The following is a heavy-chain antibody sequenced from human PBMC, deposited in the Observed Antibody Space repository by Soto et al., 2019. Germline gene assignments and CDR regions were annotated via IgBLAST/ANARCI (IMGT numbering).Heavy chain of an antibody. Sequence: PSETLSLTCTVSGGSISSGDYYWSWIRQPPGKGLEWIGYIYYSGSTYYNPSLKSRVTISVDTSKNQFSLKLSSVTAADTAVYYCARVSPTAAAGKFDYWGQGTLVTVSS. CDR1: GGSISSGDYY. J-gene: IGHJ4*02. CDR2: IYYSGST. CDR3: ARVSPTAAAGKFDY. V-gene: IGHV4-30-4*01. D-gene: IGHD6-13*01.